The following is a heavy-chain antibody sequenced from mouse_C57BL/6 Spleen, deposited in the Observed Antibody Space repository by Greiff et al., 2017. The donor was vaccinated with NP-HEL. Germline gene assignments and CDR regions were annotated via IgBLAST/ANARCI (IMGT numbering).Heavy chain of an antibody. CDR2: INPNNGGT. J-gene: IGHJ2*01. V-gene: IGHV1-26*01. Sequence: EVQLQQSGPELVKPGASVKISCKASGYTFTDYYMNWVKQSHGKSLEWIGDINPNNGGTSYNQKFKGKATLTVDKSSSTAYMELRSLTSEDSAVYYCARMAPITHFDYWGQGTTLTVSS. D-gene: IGHD1-1*01. CDR3: ARMAPITHFDY. CDR1: GYTFTDYY.